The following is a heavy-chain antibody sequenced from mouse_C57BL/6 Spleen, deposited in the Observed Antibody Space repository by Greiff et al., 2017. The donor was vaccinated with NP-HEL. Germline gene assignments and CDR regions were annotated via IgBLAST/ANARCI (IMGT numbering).Heavy chain of an antibody. J-gene: IGHJ4*01. CDR3: ARHYGYDSYAMDY. CDR1: GFTFSSYG. Sequence: EVQLVESGGDLVKPGGSLKLSCAASGFTFSSYGMSWVRQTPDKRLEWVATISSGGSYTYYPDSVKGRFTISRDNATNTLYLQMSSLTSEDTAMYYCARHYGYDSYAMDYWGQGTSVTVSS. V-gene: IGHV5-6*01. CDR2: ISSGGSYT. D-gene: IGHD2-2*01.